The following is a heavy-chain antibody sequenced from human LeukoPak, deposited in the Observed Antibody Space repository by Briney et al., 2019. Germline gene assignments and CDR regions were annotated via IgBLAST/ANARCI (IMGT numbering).Heavy chain of an antibody. J-gene: IGHJ4*02. D-gene: IGHD3-22*01. CDR3: AAYYYDSSGYLNFDY. V-gene: IGHV3-20*04. CDR2: INWNGGST. CDR1: GFTFDDYG. Sequence: GGSLRLSCAASGFTFDDYGMSWVRQAPGKGLEWVSGINWNGGSTVYADSVKGRFTISRDNAKNSLYLQMNSLRAEDTALYYCAAYYYDSSGYLNFDYWGQGTLVTVSS.